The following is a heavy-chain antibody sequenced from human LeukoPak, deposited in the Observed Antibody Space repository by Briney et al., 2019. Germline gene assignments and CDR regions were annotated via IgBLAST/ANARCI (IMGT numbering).Heavy chain of an antibody. V-gene: IGHV3-30*02. CDR3: ATDGGHYDVDY. CDR1: GFPFSSYG. D-gene: IGHD5-12*01. CDR2: IRSDGSNE. Sequence: GGSLRLSCAASGFPFSSYGMHWVRQTPGKGLEWVAMIRSDGSNEYYADSVKGRFTISRDNSRNTLYLQMNSLRVEDTAVYYCATDGGHYDVDYWGQGTLVTVSS. J-gene: IGHJ4*02.